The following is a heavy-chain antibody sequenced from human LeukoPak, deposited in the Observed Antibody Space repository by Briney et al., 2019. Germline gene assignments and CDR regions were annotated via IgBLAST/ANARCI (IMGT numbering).Heavy chain of an antibody. J-gene: IGHJ4*02. CDR2: IYSSGST. D-gene: IGHD2-15*01. CDR3: ARVTGRWPRQYYFDY. V-gene: IGHV4-39*07. Sequence: SETLSLTCTVSGGSISSYYWGWIRQPPGMGLEWIGSIYSSGSTYCNPSLKSRVTLSVDTSKNQFSLKLSSVTAADTAVYYCARVTGRWPRQYYFDYWGQGTLVTVSS. CDR1: GGSISSYY.